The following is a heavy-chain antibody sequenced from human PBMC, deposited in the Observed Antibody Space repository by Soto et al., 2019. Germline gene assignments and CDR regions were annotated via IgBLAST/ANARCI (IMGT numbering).Heavy chain of an antibody. Sequence: PGGSLRLSCAASGFTFSSYAMHWVRQAPGKGLEWVAVISYGGGNKYYADSVKGRFTISRDNSKNTLYLQMNSLRSEDTAVYYCARSSGGVFGIIIEGSNWLAPWGQGSLVTVSS. V-gene: IGHV3-30-3*01. CDR3: ARSSGGVFGIIIEGSNWLAP. CDR2: ISYGGGNK. J-gene: IGHJ5*02. CDR1: GFTFSSYA. D-gene: IGHD3-16*02.